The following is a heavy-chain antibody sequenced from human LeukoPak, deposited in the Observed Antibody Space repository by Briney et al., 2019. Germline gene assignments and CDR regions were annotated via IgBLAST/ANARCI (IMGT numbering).Heavy chain of an antibody. J-gene: IGHJ1*01. CDR1: GGTFSSYA. Sequence: GSSVKVSCKASGGTFSSYAISWVRQAPGQGLERMGRIIPILGIANYAQKFQGRVTITADKSTSTAYMELSSLRSEDTAVYYCASRSGSYYNGNFQHWGQGTLVTVSS. CDR3: ASRSGSYYNGNFQH. CDR2: IIPILGIA. D-gene: IGHD3-10*01. V-gene: IGHV1-69*04.